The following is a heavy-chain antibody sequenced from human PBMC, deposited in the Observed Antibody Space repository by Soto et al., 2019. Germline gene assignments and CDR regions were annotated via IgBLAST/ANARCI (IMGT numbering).Heavy chain of an antibody. Sequence: SATLSITCAGSGGSISSSNWWSWVRQPPGKGLEWIGEIYDSGSTNYNPSLEIRVTISVDKSKNQFSLKLSSVTAADTAVYYCARTYSSSGGWFDPWGQGTLVTVSS. CDR3: ARTYSSSGGWFDP. CDR2: IYDSGST. CDR1: GGSISSSNW. D-gene: IGHD6-6*01. J-gene: IGHJ5*02. V-gene: IGHV4-4*02.